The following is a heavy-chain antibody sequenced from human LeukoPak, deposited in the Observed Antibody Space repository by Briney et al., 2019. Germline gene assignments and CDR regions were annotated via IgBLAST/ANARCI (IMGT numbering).Heavy chain of an antibody. V-gene: IGHV1-69*05. J-gene: IGHJ4*02. CDR2: IIPIFGTA. CDR1: GGTFSSYA. CDR3: ARDPRGTAAGPFDY. D-gene: IGHD6-13*01. Sequence: SVKLSCKASGGTFSSYAISWVRQAPGQGLEWMGGIIPIFGTANYAQKFQGRATITTDESTSTAYMELSSLRSEDTAVYYCARDPRGTAAGPFDYWGQGTLVTVSS.